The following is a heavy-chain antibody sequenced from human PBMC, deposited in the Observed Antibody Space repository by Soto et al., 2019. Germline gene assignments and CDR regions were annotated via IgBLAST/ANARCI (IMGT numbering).Heavy chain of an antibody. V-gene: IGHV3-30*18. J-gene: IGHJ4*02. CDR2: ISYDGSNK. CDR1: GFTFSSYG. CDR3: AKDRYSYGPDPDY. Sequence: QVQLVESGGGVVQPGRSLRLSCAASGFTFSSYGMHWVRQAPGKGLEWVAVISYDGSNKYYADSVKGRFTISRDNSKNTLYLQMNSLRAEDTAVYYCAKDRYSYGPDPDYWGQGTLVTVSS. D-gene: IGHD5-18*01.